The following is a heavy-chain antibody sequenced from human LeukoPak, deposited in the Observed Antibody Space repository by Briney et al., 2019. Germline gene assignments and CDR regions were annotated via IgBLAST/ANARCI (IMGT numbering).Heavy chain of an antibody. V-gene: IGHV1-8*01. CDR2: MNPNSGNT. CDR3: ARGRGYSYGNWFDP. CDR1: GYTFTSYD. D-gene: IGHD5-18*01. J-gene: IGHJ5*02. Sequence: GASVKVSCKASGYTFTSYDINWVRQATGQGLEWMGWMNPNSGNTGYAQKFQGRVTMTRNTSISTAYMELSGLRSEDTAVYYCARGRGYSYGNWFDPWGQGTLVTVSS.